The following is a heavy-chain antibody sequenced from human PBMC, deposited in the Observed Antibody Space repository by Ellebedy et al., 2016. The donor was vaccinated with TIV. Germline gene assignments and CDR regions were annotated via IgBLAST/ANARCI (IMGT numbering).Heavy chain of an antibody. V-gene: IGHV3-7*01. CDR2: INQDGSEK. CDR1: GFTFSSYW. CDR3: ATDGSYGDYRSPAHAFEF. D-gene: IGHD4-17*01. J-gene: IGHJ3*01. Sequence: GGSLRLSCAAPGFTFSSYWMSWVRQAPGKGLEWVANINQDGSEKYYVDSVKGRFTISRDNAKNSLYLKMISRGADDTAVYYCATDGSYGDYRSPAHAFEFWGQGTMVTVSS.